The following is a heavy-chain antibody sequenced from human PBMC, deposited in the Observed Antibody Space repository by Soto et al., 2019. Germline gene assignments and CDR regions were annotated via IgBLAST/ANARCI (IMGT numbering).Heavy chain of an antibody. J-gene: IGHJ4*02. V-gene: IGHV3-74*01. CDR2: INTDGTGT. CDR3: ARDPSMIVVVTPDY. CDR1: GFTFSSDW. Sequence: GGSLRLSCAASGFTFSSDWLHWVRQPPGKGLEWVSRINTDGTGTSYADSVKGRFTISRDNAKNTLYLQMNNLRAEDTAIYYCARDPSMIVVVTPDYWGQGTLVTVSS. D-gene: IGHD3-22*01.